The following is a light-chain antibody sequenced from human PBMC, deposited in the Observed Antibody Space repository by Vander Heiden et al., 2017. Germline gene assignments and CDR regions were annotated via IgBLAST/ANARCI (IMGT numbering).Light chain of an antibody. J-gene: IGKJ1*01. CDR3: QQYYSTPWT. V-gene: IGKV4-1*01. CDR2: WAS. CDR1: QSVLYSSNNKNY. Sequence: DIVMIQSPDSLAVSLGERATINCKSSQSVLYSSNNKNYLAWYQQKPGQPPKVLIYWASTRESGVPDRFSGSGSGTDFTLTISSLQAEDVAVYYCQQYYSTPWTFGQGTKVEIK.